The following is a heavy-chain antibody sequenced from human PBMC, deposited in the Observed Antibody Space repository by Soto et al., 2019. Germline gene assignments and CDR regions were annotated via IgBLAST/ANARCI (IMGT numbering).Heavy chain of an antibody. J-gene: IGHJ4*02. V-gene: IGHV3-23*01. CDR2: ISSRCSST. Sequence: EVQLLESGGGLVLPGGSLRLSCAASGFNFSSYAMKWGRQAPGKGPKWVSGISSRCSSTYYADSVKGRFTISRDNSKNTLYLQMNSLRAEDTAVYYCAKVGRGTTVTPGDYWGQGTLVTVSS. CDR3: AKVGRGTTVTPGDY. CDR1: GFNFSSYA. D-gene: IGHD4-17*01.